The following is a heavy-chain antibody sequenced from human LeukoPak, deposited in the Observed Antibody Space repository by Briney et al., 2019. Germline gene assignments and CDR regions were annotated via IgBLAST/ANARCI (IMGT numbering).Heavy chain of an antibody. CDR1: GDSVSSKNGA. Sequence: SQTLSLTCAVSGDSVSSKNGAWNWIRQSPSRGLEWLGRTYYRSKWYNDYAESMEGRMTISQDTSKNQYSLHLNSVTPDDTAVYYCARDLGTTGWHTFRGQGTLVTVSS. D-gene: IGHD6-19*01. CDR2: TYYRSKWYN. V-gene: IGHV6-1*01. J-gene: IGHJ4*02. CDR3: ARDLGTTGWHTF.